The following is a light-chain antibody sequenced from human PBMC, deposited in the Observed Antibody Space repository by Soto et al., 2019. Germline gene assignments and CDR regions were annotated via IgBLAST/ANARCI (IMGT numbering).Light chain of an antibody. V-gene: IGLV2-14*01. J-gene: IGLJ1*01. Sequence: QSALTQPASVSASPGQSITISCTGTSSDVGGYKFVSWYQHHPGKAPKLMIYEVNNRPSGVPDRFSGAKSGNTASLTISGLQPEDEADYYCCSYGGSYAPYVFGTGTKLTVL. CDR2: EVN. CDR3: CSYGGSYAPYV. CDR1: SSDVGGYKF.